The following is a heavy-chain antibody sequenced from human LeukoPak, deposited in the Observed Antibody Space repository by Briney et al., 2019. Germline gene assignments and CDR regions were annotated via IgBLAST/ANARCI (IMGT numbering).Heavy chain of an antibody. D-gene: IGHD3-10*01. CDR1: GGSISSYY. Sequence: SETLSLTCTVSGGSISSYYWRWIRQPPGKGLEWIGYIDKTGRSNYNPSLKSRVIISADTSKNQFSLKVNSVTAADTAVYYCARQWYGSHDIRIAQWGQGTLVTVSS. V-gene: IGHV4-59*08. CDR3: ARQWYGSHDIRIAQ. CDR2: IDKTGRS. J-gene: IGHJ4*02.